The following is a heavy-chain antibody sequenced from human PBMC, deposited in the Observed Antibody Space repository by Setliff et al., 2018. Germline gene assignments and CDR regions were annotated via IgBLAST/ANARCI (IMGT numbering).Heavy chain of an antibody. Sequence: GASVKVSCKASGGTFSSYAISWVRQAPGQGLEWMGGIIPIFGTVNYAQKFQDRVTITTDESTSTAYMELSSLRSEDTAFYYYGSGSIDYYGMDVWGQGTTVTVSS. CDR1: GGTFSSYA. D-gene: IGHD3-10*01. CDR3: GSGSIDYYGMDV. J-gene: IGHJ6*02. CDR2: IIPIFGTV. V-gene: IGHV1-69*05.